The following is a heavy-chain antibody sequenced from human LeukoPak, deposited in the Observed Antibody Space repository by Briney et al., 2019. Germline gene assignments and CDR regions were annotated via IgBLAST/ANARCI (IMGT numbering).Heavy chain of an antibody. CDR2: IKQDGSEK. Sequence: PGGSLRLSCAASGFTFSRYWMSWVRQAPGKGLEWVATIKQDGSEKYYVDSVKGRFTISRDNAKNSLYLQMSSLRAEDTAVYYCVREAQQHYYFDYWGQGTLVTVSS. V-gene: IGHV3-7*05. J-gene: IGHJ4*02. CDR1: GFTFSRYW. CDR3: VREAQQHYYFDY. D-gene: IGHD6-13*01.